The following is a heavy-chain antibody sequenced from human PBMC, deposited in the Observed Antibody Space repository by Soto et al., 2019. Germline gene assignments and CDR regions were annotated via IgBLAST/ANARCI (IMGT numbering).Heavy chain of an antibody. CDR1: GGSISSGGYY. V-gene: IGHV4-31*03. CDR2: IYYSGST. D-gene: IGHD4-17*01. Sequence: SETLSLTCTVSGGSISSGGYYWSWIRQHPGKGLEWIGYIYYSGSTYYNPSLKSRVTISVDTSKNQFSLKLSSVTAADTAVYYCARTKHYGDYSGPYYYYYMDVWGKGTTVTVSS. J-gene: IGHJ6*03. CDR3: ARTKHYGDYSGPYYYYYMDV.